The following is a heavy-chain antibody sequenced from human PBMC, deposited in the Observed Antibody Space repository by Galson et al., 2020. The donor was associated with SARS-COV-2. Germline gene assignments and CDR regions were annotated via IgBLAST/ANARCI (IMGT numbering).Heavy chain of an antibody. CDR3: ASGGLTVSSGYYSDY. CDR2: ISAYNGNT. V-gene: IGHV1-18*01. CDR1: GYTFTSYG. D-gene: IGHD3-22*01. Sequence: ASVKVSCKASGYTFTSYGISWVRQAPGQGLEWMGWISAYNGNTNYAQKLQGRVTMTTDTSTSTAYMELRSLRSDDTAVYYCASGGLTVSSGYYSDYWGQGTLVTVSS. J-gene: IGHJ4*02.